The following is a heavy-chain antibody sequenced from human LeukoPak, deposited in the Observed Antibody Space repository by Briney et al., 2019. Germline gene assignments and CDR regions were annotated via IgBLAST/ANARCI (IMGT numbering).Heavy chain of an antibody. CDR1: GGSISSSSYY. J-gene: IGHJ5*02. Sequence: SETLSLTCTVSGGSISSSSYYWGWIRQPPGKGLEWIGSIYYSGSTCYNPSLKSRVTISVDTSKNQFSLKLSSVTAADTAVYYCARPYGSGSYYNPWGQGTLVTVSS. CDR2: IYYSGST. CDR3: ARPYGSGSYYNP. D-gene: IGHD3-10*01. V-gene: IGHV4-39*01.